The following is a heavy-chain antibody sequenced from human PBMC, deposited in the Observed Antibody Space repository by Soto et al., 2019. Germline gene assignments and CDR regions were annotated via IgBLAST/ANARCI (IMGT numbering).Heavy chain of an antibody. J-gene: IGHJ4*02. D-gene: IGHD6-13*01. CDR2: IYHSGST. V-gene: IGHV4-38-2*01. CDR3: ARAEGYSSSLFFDY. CDR1: GYSISSGYY. Sequence: ASETLSLTCAVSGYSISSGYYWGWIRQPPGKGLEWIGSIYHSGSTYYNPSLKSRVTISVDTSKNQFSLKLSSVTAADTAVYYCARAEGYSSSLFFDYWGQGTLVTVSS.